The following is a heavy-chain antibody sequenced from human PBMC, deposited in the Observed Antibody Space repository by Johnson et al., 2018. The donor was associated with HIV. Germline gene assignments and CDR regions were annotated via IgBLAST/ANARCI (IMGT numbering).Heavy chain of an antibody. CDR1: GFTFSSYG. CDR2: IWYDGSNK. V-gene: IGHV3-33*01. Sequence: QVLLVESGGGVVQPGRSLRLSCAASGFTFSSYGMHWVRQAPGKGLEWVAVIWYDGSNKYYADSVKGRFTISRDNSKNTLYLQMNSLRAEDTAVYYCAREGPSERAGFDIWGQGTMVTVSS. CDR3: AREGPSERAGFDI. J-gene: IGHJ3*02.